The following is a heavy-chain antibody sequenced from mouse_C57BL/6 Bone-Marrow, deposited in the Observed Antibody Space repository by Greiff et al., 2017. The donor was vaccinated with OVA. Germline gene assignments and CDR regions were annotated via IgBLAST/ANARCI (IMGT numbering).Heavy chain of an antibody. CDR3: ARGHYDRFDY. J-gene: IGHJ2*01. V-gene: IGHV1-69*01. D-gene: IGHD2-4*01. CDR2: IDPYDSYT. CDR1: GYTFTSYW. Sequence: QVQLQQPGAELVMPGASVKLSCKASGYTFTSYWMHWVKQRPGQGLEWIGEIDPYDSYTNYNQKFKGKSTLTVDKSSSTAYMQLSSLTSEDSAVYYCARGHYDRFDYWGQGTTLTVSS.